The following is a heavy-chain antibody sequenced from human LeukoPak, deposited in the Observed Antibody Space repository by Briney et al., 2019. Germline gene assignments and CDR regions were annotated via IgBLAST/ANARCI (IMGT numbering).Heavy chain of an antibody. V-gene: IGHV3-66*01. CDR3: ARFSRRDAFDI. Sequence: GGSLRLSCAASGFTDSSNYMSWVRQAPGKGLEWVSVIYSGGSTYYADSVKFRITSSRDNSKNTLYLQMNSLRAEDTAVYYCARFSRRDAFDIWGQATMVTASS. J-gene: IGHJ3*02. CDR1: GFTDSSNY. CDR2: IYSGGST.